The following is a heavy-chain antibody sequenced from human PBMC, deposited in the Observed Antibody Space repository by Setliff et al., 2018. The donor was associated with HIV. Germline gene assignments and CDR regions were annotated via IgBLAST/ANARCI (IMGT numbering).Heavy chain of an antibody. CDR2: LYHSGTN. CDR3: ARQVGSQYSYWAYYFDS. J-gene: IGHJ4*02. Sequence: SETLSLTCAVSGYSISSGYFWGWIRQPPGKGLEWIGSLYHSGTNFYNPSLKSRVTISLDTSRNRFSLKLNSVAAADTAIYYCARQVGSQYSYWAYYFDSWGQGALVTVSS. V-gene: IGHV4-38-2*01. D-gene: IGHD5-18*01. CDR1: GYSISSGYF.